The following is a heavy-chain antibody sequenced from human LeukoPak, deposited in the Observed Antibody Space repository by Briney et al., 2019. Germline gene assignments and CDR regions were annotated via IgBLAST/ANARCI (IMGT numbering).Heavy chain of an antibody. CDR1: GFTLSDYY. V-gene: IGHV3-11*01. Sequence: PGGSLRLSCAASGFTLSDYYMSWIRQAPGKGLEWVSYISSSGSTIYYADSVKGRFTISRDNAKNSLYLQMNSLRAEDTAVYYCAKPRFGRDDAFDIWGQGTMVTVSS. D-gene: IGHD3-10*01. CDR2: ISSSGSTI. CDR3: AKPRFGRDDAFDI. J-gene: IGHJ3*02.